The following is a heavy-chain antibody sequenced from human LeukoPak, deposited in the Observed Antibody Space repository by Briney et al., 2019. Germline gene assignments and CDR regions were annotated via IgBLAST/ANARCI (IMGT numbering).Heavy chain of an antibody. CDR2: IIPIFGTA. CDR1: GYTFIDYY. J-gene: IGHJ4*02. V-gene: IGHV1-69*13. CDR3: ARGDSSGYYPY. Sequence: ASVKVSCKASGYTFIDYYIHWVRQAPGQGLEWMGGIIPIFGTANYAQKLQGRVTITADESTSTAYMELSSLRSEDTAVYYCARGDSSGYYPYWGQGTLVTVSS. D-gene: IGHD3-22*01.